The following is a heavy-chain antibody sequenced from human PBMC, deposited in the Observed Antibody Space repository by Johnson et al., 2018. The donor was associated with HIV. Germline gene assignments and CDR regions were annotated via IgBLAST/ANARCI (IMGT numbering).Heavy chain of an antibody. CDR3: ARDPSAGEQLDDAFDI. CDR2: ISHDGTTT. V-gene: IGHV3-30*04. J-gene: IGHJ3*02. D-gene: IGHD6-6*01. CDR1: GLTLTTII. Sequence: QMHLVESGGGVVQPGGSLRVSCAVSGLTLTTIIVHWARQAPGKGLEWVSLISHDGTTTAYADSVKGRFTISRDNSKNTLYLQMNSLRAEDTAVYYCARDPSAGEQLDDAFDIWGQGTMVTVS.